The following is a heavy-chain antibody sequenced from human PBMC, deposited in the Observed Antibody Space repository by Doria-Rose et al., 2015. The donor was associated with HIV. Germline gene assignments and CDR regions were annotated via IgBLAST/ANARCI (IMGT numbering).Heavy chain of an antibody. CDR1: GDSIHNFY. CDR2: IYSTGST. CDR3: ARDRGDY. J-gene: IGHJ4*02. Sequence: PSETLSLTCTVSGDSIHNFYWTWVRQAAGKGLEWIGRIYSTGSTNYNPSLQSRVTISIDTSRSQFSLSLRSVTAADTAFYVCARDRGDYWGQGALVTITS. V-gene: IGHV4-4*07.